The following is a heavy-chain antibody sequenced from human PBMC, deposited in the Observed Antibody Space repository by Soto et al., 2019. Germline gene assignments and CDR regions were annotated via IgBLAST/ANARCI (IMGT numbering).Heavy chain of an antibody. CDR1: GFILSDCA. J-gene: IGHJ6*03. CDR2: ISSSSSVI. CDR3: ARDLSWGSNWYYYMDV. D-gene: IGHD7-27*01. Sequence: ESGGGLVQPGGSLRLSCATSGFILSDCAMNWVRQAPGKGLEWVSYISSSSSVIDYADSVKGRFTVSRDNARNSLYLQMTSLRAEDTAVYYCARDLSWGSNWYYYMDVWGKGTTVTVSS. V-gene: IGHV3-48*01.